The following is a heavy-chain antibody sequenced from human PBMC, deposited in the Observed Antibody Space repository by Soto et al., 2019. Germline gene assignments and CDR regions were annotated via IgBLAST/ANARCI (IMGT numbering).Heavy chain of an antibody. CDR3: ASGGDCSGGSCYPPDRFDY. J-gene: IGHJ4*02. CDR1: GGSISSSSYY. D-gene: IGHD2-15*01. V-gene: IGHV4-39*01. CDR2: IYYSGST. Sequence: QLQLQESGPGLVKPSETLSLTCTVSGGSISSSSYYWGWIRQPPGKGLEWIGSIYYSGSTYYNPSLKSRVTISVDTSKNQFSLKLSSVTAADTAVYYCASGGDCSGGSCYPPDRFDYWGQGTLVTVSS.